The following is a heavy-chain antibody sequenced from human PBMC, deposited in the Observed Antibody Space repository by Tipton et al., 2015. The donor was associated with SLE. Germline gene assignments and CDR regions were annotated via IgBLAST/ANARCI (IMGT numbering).Heavy chain of an antibody. J-gene: IGHJ3*01. D-gene: IGHD3-22*01. Sequence: GLVKPSQTLSLTCNVSGASITSYSWSWIRQPPGRGLEWIGYAYYSGSTNYNPSLKSRVTMSIDTSKNQFSLKLSSVTAADTALYYCARTFYSGTSGYYYAGEGAFNFWGQGTMVAVSS. V-gene: IGHV4-59*01. CDR3: ARTFYSGTSGYYYAGEGAFNF. CDR1: GASITSYS. CDR2: AYYSGST.